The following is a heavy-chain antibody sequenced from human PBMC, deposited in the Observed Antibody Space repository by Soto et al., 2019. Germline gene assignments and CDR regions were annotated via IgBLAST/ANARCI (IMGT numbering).Heavy chain of an antibody. V-gene: IGHV3-21*01. CDR3: ARGDFVGTASYGMDV. J-gene: IGHJ6*02. CDR1: GFTFSTYS. Sequence: EVQLVESGGGLVKPGGSLRLSCVASGFTFSTYSMDWVRQAPGKGLEWISSINSRSTDIYYADAVKGRFAISRDNAENSLYLQMNSLRAEDTAIYYCARGDFVGTASYGMDVWGQGTTVTVSS. D-gene: IGHD2-21*01. CDR2: INSRSTDI.